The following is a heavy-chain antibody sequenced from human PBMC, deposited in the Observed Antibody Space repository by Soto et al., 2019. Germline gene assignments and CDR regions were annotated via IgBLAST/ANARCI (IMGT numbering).Heavy chain of an antibody. CDR3: ARHGVLRFLEWSALDC. V-gene: IGHV1-69*01. CDR2: IIPIFGTA. D-gene: IGHD3-3*01. CDR1: GGTFSSYA. Sequence: QVQLVQSGAEVKKPGSSVKVSCKASGGTFSSYAISWVRQAPGQGLEWMGGIIPIFGTANYAQKFQGRVTITADESTSTAYMVLSSLRSEDTAVYYCARHGVLRFLEWSALDCWGQGTLVTVSS. J-gene: IGHJ4*02.